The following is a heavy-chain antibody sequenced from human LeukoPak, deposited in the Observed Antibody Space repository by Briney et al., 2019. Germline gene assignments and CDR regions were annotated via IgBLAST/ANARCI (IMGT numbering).Heavy chain of an antibody. CDR1: GFTFTDFY. Sequence: GGSLRLSCAASGFTFTDFYMSWIRQAPGKGLEWVSYISSSGTTIYYADSVMGRFTISRDDAKNSLYLQMNSLRAEDTAVYYCARALTGFIPGNWGQGTLVTVSS. CDR3: ARALTGFIPGN. V-gene: IGHV3-11*01. J-gene: IGHJ4*02. D-gene: IGHD3-9*01. CDR2: ISSSGTTI.